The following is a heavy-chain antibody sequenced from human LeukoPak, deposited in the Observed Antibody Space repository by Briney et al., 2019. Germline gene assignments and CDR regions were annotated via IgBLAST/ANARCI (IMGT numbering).Heavy chain of an antibody. V-gene: IGHV3-21*01. Sequence: GGSLRLSCAASGFTFSSYNMNWVRQAPGKGMEWVSSISSSSSYIYYADSVKGRFTISRDNAKNSLYLQMNRLRAEDTAVYYCAAGRAGHFDWLYREYYFDYWGQGTRVTVSS. CDR2: ISSSSSYI. J-gene: IGHJ4*02. CDR1: GFTFSSYN. D-gene: IGHD3-9*01. CDR3: AAGRAGHFDWLYREYYFDY.